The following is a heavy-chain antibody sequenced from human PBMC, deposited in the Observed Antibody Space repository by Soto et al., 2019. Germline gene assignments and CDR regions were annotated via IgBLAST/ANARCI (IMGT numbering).Heavy chain of an antibody. J-gene: IGHJ6*02. V-gene: IGHV4-31*03. D-gene: IGHD3-10*01. CDR1: GGSISSGGYY. CDR3: ARDVLLWFGELSFGMDV. Sequence: SETLSLTCTVSGGSISSGGYYWSWIRQHPGKGLEWIGYIYYSGSTYYNPSLKSRVTISVDTSKNQFSLKLSSVTAADTAVYYCARDVLLWFGELSFGMDVWGQGTTVTVSS. CDR2: IYYSGST.